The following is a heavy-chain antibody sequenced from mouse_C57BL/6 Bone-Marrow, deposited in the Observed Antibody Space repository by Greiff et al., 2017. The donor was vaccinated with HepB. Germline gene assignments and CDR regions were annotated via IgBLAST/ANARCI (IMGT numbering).Heavy chain of an antibody. D-gene: IGHD4-1*01. CDR1: GYTFTSYW. CDR3: ARGNWDSFDY. CDR2: IYPSDSET. V-gene: IGHV1-61*01. Sequence: QVQLQQPGAELVRPGSSVKLSCKASGYTFTSYWMDWVKQRPGQGLEWIGNIYPSDSETHYNQKFKDKATLTVDKSSSTAYMQLSSLTSEDSAVYYCARGNWDSFDYWGQGTTLTVSS. J-gene: IGHJ2*01.